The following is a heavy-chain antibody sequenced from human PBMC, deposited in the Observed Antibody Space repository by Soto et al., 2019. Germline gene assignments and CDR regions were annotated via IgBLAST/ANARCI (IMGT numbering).Heavy chain of an antibody. CDR2: FDPEDGET. V-gene: IGHV1-24*01. J-gene: IGHJ4*02. CDR1: GYTLTELS. Sequence: ASVKVSCKVSGYTLTELSMHWVRQAPGKGLEWMGGFDPEDGETIYAQKFQGRVTMTEDTSTDTAYMELSSLRSEDTAVYYCATDPRMDYYDPRGFDYWGRGTLVTGLL. D-gene: IGHD3-22*01. CDR3: ATDPRMDYYDPRGFDY.